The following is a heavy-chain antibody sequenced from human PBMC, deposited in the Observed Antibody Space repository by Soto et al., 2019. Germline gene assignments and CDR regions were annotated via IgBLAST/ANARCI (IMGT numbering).Heavy chain of an antibody. CDR2: LYDVDGT. Sequence: GGSLRLSCAAFGLTVSGKKYVAWVRQAPGKGLEWISALYDVDGTYYADSVKGRFTTSSDSSKTTVYLQMNGLRPDDTAVYYCASWHEREHAYDVWGRGTTVTVSS. CDR3: ASWHEREHAYDV. J-gene: IGHJ3*01. D-gene: IGHD1-1*01. V-gene: IGHV3-53*01. CDR1: GLTVSGKKY.